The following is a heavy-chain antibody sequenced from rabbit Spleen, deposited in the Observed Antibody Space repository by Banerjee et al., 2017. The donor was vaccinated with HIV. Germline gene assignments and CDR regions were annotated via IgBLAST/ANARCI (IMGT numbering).Heavy chain of an antibody. J-gene: IGHJ4*01. CDR2: IYAPSGNT. Sequence: QEQLVESGGGLVQPGTSLTLTCTASGFDFRSGAMCWVRQAPGKGLELIACIYAPSGNTYYANWAKGRFTISKASSTTVTLQMTSLTAADTATYLCARDLVAVIGWNFSLWGPGTLVTVS. D-gene: IGHD1-1*01. CDR1: GFDFRSGA. CDR3: ARDLVAVIGWNFSL. V-gene: IGHV1S45*01.